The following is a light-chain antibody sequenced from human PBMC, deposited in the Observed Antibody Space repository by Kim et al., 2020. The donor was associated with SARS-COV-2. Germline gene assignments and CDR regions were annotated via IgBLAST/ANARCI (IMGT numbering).Light chain of an antibody. CDR1: KLGDKY. Sequence: SYELTQPPSVSVSPGQTASITCSGDKLGDKYACWYQQKPGQSPVLVIYQDSKRPSGIPERFSGSNSGNTATLTISGTHAMDEADYYCQAWDRSTVVFGGGTQLTVL. V-gene: IGLV3-1*01. J-gene: IGLJ2*01. CDR2: QDS. CDR3: QAWDRSTVV.